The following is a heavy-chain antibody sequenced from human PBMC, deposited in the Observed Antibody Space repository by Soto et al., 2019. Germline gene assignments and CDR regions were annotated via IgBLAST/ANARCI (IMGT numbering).Heavy chain of an antibody. D-gene: IGHD3-9*01. CDR3: ARVLGDDLLTGYSDVDTALGVFDF. J-gene: IGHJ4*02. CDR2: FYYSGST. CDR1: GDSISTNSYS. V-gene: IGHV4-39*01. Sequence: SETLSLTCTVSGDSISTNSYSWGWIRQPPGQGLEWIGLFYYSGSTHYNPSLQSRLTVSVDTSKNQFSLKVSSVTAADTAVYYCARVLGDDLLTGYSDVDTALGVFDFWGRGTLVT.